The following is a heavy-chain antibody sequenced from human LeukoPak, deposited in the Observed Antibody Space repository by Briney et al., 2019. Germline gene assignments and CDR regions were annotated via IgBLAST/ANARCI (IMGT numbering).Heavy chain of an antibody. CDR3: ARGYSSGLHFDY. D-gene: IGHD6-19*01. V-gene: IGHV3-74*01. Sequence: GGSLRLSCAASGFTLSSYWMHWVRQVPGKGLVWVSRIKSDGSDTRYADSVKGRFTISRDNAKNTLYLLTNSLRAEDTAVYYCARGYSSGLHFDYWGQGTLVTVSS. CDR1: GFTLSSYW. J-gene: IGHJ4*02. CDR2: IKSDGSDT.